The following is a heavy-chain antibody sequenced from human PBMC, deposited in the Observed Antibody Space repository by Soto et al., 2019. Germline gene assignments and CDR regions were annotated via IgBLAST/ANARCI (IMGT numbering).Heavy chain of an antibody. CDR3: TTPSGGELLRAAYYYGMDV. Sequence: EVQLVESGGGLVKPGGSLRLSRAASGFTFSNAWMSWVRQAPGKGLEWVGRIKSKTDGGTTDYAAPVKGRFTISRDDSKNTLYLQMNSLKTEDTAVYYCTTPSGGELLRAAYYYGMDVWGQGTTVTVSS. V-gene: IGHV3-15*01. CDR2: IKSKTDGGTT. CDR1: GFTFSNAW. J-gene: IGHJ6*02. D-gene: IGHD3-10*01.